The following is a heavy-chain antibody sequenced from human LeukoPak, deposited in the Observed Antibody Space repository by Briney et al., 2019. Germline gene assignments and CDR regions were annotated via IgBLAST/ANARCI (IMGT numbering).Heavy chain of an antibody. D-gene: IGHD3-9*01. CDR2: IYYSGSA. J-gene: IGHJ6*02. CDR1: GGSISSYY. CDR3: ARGTLLTGYYNNYYYGMDV. V-gene: IGHV4-59*01. Sequence: PSETLSLTCTVSGGSISSYYWSWIRQPPGKGLEWIGYIYYSGSANYNPSLKSRVTISVDTSKNQFSLKLSSVTAADTAVYYCARGTLLTGYYNNYYYGMDVWGQGTTVTVSS.